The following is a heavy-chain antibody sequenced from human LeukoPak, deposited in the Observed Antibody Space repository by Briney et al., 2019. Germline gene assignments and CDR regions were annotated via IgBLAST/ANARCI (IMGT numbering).Heavy chain of an antibody. CDR3: ARDQGIGVYWYWYFDL. CDR2: LSSSGTT. Sequence: SETLSLTCTVSGGSITSSYWNWIRQPAGRGLEWIGRLSSSGTTYNPSLKSRVTMSLDTSKNQFSLRLRSVTAADTAVYYCARDQGIGVYWYWYFDLWGRGTMITVSS. D-gene: IGHD2-8*02. J-gene: IGHJ2*01. CDR1: GGSITSSY. V-gene: IGHV4-4*07.